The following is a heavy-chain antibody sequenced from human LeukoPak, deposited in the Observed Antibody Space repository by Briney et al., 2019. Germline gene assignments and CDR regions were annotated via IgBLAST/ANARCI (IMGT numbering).Heavy chain of an antibody. CDR1: KFTFSSYA. CDR2: ISESGGTT. J-gene: IGHJ3*02. D-gene: IGHD4-17*01. CDR3: AREMTTVTYAFDI. Sequence: GGSLRLSRAASKFTFSSYAMSWVRQAPGKGLEWVSAISESGGTTYYADSVKGRFTISRDNSKNTPFLQMNSLRAEDTAVYYCAREMTTVTYAFDIWGQGTMVTVSS. V-gene: IGHV3-23*01.